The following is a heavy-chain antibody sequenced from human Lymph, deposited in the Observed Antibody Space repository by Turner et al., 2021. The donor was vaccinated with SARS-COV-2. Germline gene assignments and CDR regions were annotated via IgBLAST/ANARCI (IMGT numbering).Heavy chain of an antibody. CDR2: INPNSGGT. Sequence: QVRLVQSGAEVKKCGASGIASCQASANPFTGYYMPWVRQAPGQGLEWMGGINPNSGGTSYTQKFQGRVTMTRDTSISTAYMELSRLRSDDTAVYYGVRGESIEVAGTQDFDYWGQGTLVTVSS. CDR1: ANPFTGYY. CDR3: VRGESIEVAGTQDFDY. D-gene: IGHD6-19*01. V-gene: IGHV1-2*02. J-gene: IGHJ4*02.